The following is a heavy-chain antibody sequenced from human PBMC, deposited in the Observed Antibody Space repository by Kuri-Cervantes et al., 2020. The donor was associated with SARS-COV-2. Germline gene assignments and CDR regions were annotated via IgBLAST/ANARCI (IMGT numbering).Heavy chain of an antibody. CDR2: ISSSSSYI. J-gene: IGHJ6*02. V-gene: IGHV3-21*01. D-gene: IGHD3-10*01. CDR3: ARDWEIRITMVRAQGYYYYGMDV. CDR1: GFTLSSYS. Sequence: GGSLRLSCAASGFTLSSYSINWVRQATGKGLEWVSSISSSSSYIYYADSVKGRFTIYRENAKNSLYLQMNSLRAEDTSVYYCARDWEIRITMVRAQGYYYYGMDVWGQGTTVTVSS.